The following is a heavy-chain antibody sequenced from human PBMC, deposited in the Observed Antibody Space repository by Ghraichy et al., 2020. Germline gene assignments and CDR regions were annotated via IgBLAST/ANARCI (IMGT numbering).Heavy chain of an antibody. CDR2: IYYSGST. V-gene: IGHV4-39*01. CDR3: ARSVVIPAHYYYYYYMDV. CDR1: GGSISSSSYY. Sequence: SETLSLACIVSGGSISSSSYYWGWIRQPPGKGLEWIGNIYYSGSTYYNPSLKSRVAISVDASKNQFSLNLNSVTAADTAVYYCARSVVIPAHYYYYYYMDVWGKGTTVTVPS. J-gene: IGHJ6*03. D-gene: IGHD2-2*01.